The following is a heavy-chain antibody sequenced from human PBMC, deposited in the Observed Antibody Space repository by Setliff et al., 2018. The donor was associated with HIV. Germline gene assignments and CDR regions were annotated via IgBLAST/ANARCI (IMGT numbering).Heavy chain of an antibody. D-gene: IGHD6-13*01. CDR2: IIPIFGTA. V-gene: IGHV1-69*13. Sequence: SVKVSCKASGGTFSNYGISWVRQAPGQGLEWMGGIIPIFGTANYAQKFQGRVTITADEATSTVYMELSSLRSEDTAVFYCARAAKTPYSSSWSIPGAFDIWGQGTMVTVSS. CDR1: GGTFSNYG. CDR3: ARAAKTPYSSSWSIPGAFDI. J-gene: IGHJ3*02.